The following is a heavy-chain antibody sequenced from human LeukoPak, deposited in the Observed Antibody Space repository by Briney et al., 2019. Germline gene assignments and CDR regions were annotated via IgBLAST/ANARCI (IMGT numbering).Heavy chain of an antibody. J-gene: IGHJ4*02. CDR3: ARVGRTSIGFDY. Sequence: GGSLRLSCAASGFTFSDYYMSWIRXAPGKGLEWVSYISSSGNYANYADSVKGRFTISRANGKKSLNLQMESLRAEDMAVYYCARVGRTSIGFDYWGQGTVVTVSS. CDR1: GFTFSDYY. CDR2: ISSSGNYA. D-gene: IGHD1-7*01. V-gene: IGHV3-11*05.